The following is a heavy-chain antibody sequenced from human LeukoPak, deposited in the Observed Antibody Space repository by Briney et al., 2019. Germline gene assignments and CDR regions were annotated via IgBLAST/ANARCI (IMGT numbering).Heavy chain of an antibody. CDR3: ARAPRGIFDY. CDR2: TYYRPKWYN. J-gene: IGHJ4*02. V-gene: IGHV6-1*01. D-gene: IGHD3-16*01. CDR1: GDTVSSNSAV. Sequence: SQTLSLTCAISGDTVSSNSAVWNWIRRSRSRGLELLGRTYYRPKWYNDYAVSVKSRITINPNTSKNQFSLQLNSVTPEDTAVYYCARAPRGIFDYWGQGTLVTVSS.